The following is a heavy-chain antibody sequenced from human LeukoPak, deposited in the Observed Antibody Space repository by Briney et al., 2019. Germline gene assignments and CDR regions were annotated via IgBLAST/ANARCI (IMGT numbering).Heavy chain of an antibody. CDR2: IYYSGST. V-gene: IGHV4-30-4*01. CDR3: ARDYYGNQPENWFDP. D-gene: IGHD3-10*01. J-gene: IGHJ5*02. CDR1: GGSISSGDYY. Sequence: PSETLSLTCTVSGGSISSGDYYWSWIRQPPGKGLEWIGYIYYSGSTYYNPSLKSRVTISVDTSKNQFSLKLSSVTAADTAVYYCARDYYGNQPENWFDPWGQGTLVTVSS.